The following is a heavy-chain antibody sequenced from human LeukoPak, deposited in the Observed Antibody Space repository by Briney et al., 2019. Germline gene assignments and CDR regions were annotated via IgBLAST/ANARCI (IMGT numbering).Heavy chain of an antibody. V-gene: IGHV7-4-1*02. Sequence: GASVKVSCKASGYTFTSYGISWVRQAPGQGLEWMGWINTNTGNPTYAQGFTGRFVFSLDTSVSTAYLQISSLKAEDTAVYYCARDKGGRDFWSGYYFGGQFDYWGQGTLVTVSS. CDR2: INTNTGNP. CDR1: GYTFTSYG. D-gene: IGHD3-3*01. CDR3: ARDKGGRDFWSGYYFGGQFDY. J-gene: IGHJ4*02.